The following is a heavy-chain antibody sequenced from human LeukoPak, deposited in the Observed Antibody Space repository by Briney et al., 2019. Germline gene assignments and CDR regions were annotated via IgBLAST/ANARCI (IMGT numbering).Heavy chain of an antibody. CDR1: GYSFANSW. CDR2: IYPRGSDT. V-gene: IGHV5-51*01. Sequence: GESLKISCKGSGYSFANSWIGWVRQLPGKGLEWMGIIYPRGSDTRYSPSFQDQVTISADKSITTAYLQRSSLKASDTAMYYCARLGGYCSSTRCYPDYWGQGTPVTVSS. J-gene: IGHJ4*02. CDR3: ARLGGYCSSTRCYPDY. D-gene: IGHD2-2*01.